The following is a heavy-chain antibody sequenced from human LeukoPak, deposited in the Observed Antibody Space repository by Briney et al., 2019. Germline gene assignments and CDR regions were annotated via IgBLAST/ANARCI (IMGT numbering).Heavy chain of an antibody. Sequence: ASVKVSCKVSGYTLTELSMHWVRQAPGKGLEWMGGFDPEDGETIYAQKFQGRVTMTEDTSTDTAYMELSSLRSEDTAVYYCATHPGGGYDPLYGMDVWGQGTTVTVSS. CDR1: GYTLTELS. J-gene: IGHJ6*02. CDR3: ATHPGGGYDPLYGMDV. V-gene: IGHV1-24*01. CDR2: FDPEDGET. D-gene: IGHD5-12*01.